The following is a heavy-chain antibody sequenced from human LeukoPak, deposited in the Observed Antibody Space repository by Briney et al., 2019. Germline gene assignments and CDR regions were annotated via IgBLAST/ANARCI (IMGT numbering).Heavy chain of an antibody. Sequence: SETLSLTCAVSGGSINRDNRWSWVRQPPGKGLEWIGETYHDGRTNYNPSLKSRVTISMDKSKNQLSLKLNSVTAADTAVYYCAKDPLAGIETLDHWGQGTPVTVSS. J-gene: IGHJ4*02. V-gene: IGHV4-4*02. D-gene: IGHD6-19*01. CDR3: AKDPLAGIETLDH. CDR1: GGSINRDNR. CDR2: TYHDGRT.